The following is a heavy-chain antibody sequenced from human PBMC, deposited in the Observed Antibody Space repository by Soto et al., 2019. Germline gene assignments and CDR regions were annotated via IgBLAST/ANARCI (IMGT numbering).Heavy chain of an antibody. V-gene: IGHV3-73*02. J-gene: IGHJ5*02. D-gene: IGHD2-15*01. CDR2: IRSKANSYAT. CDR3: TRRDGIPYP. Sequence: EVQLVESGGGLVQPGGSLKLSCAASGFTFSGSAMHWVRQASGKGLEWVGRIRSKANSYATAYAASVKGRFTISRDDSKDTAYLQMNSLKTEDTAVYYCTRRDGIPYPWGQGTLVTVSS. CDR1: GFTFSGSA.